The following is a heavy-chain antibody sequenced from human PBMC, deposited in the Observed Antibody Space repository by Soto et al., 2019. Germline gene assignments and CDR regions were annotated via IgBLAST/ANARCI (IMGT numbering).Heavy chain of an antibody. D-gene: IGHD2-2*01. CDR1: GGSFSGYY. CDR2: INHSGST. V-gene: IGHV4-34*01. CDR3: ARGRIEVLLAARHNWFDP. Sequence: SETLSLTCAVYGGSFSGYYWSWIRQPPGKGLEWIGEINHSGSTNYNPSLKSRVTISVDTSKNQFSLKLSSVTAADTAVYYCARGRIEVLLAARHNWFDPWGQGTLVT. J-gene: IGHJ5*02.